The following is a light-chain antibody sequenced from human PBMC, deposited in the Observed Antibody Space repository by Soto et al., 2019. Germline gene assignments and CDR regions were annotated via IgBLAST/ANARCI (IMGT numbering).Light chain of an antibody. CDR3: QRFGNSPLYT. V-gene: IGKV3-20*01. Sequence: ETVLTQSPGTLSLSPGERATLSCRASQSFSGTYLAWYQQKPGQAPRLLIYGASNRATGIPDRFSGSGSGTDFPLTISRLEPEDFAVYYWQRFGNSPLYTFGQGTKLEIK. J-gene: IGKJ2*01. CDR2: GAS. CDR1: QSFSGTY.